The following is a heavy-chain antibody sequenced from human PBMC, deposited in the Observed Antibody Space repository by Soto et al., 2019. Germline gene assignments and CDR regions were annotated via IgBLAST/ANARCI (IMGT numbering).Heavy chain of an antibody. CDR3: AKGAVQDLWSGYYTLFDY. CDR2: ISYDAKHK. CDR1: GFTFSTYC. J-gene: IGHJ4*02. D-gene: IGHD3-3*01. V-gene: IGHV3-30*18. Sequence: LRLSCAASGFTFSTYCMHWVRQAPGKGLEWVAVISYDAKHKYYADSLKGRFTISRDNSKNTLYLQMNSLRAEDTAVYYCAKGAVQDLWSGYYTLFDYWGQGTLVTVSS.